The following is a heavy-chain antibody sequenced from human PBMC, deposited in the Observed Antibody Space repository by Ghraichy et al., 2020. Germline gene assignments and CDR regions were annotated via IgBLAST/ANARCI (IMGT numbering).Heavy chain of an antibody. CDR2: INHSGST. J-gene: IGHJ4*02. V-gene: IGHV4-34*01. Sequence: SETLSLTCAVYGGSFSGYYWSWIRQPPGKGLEWIGEINHSGSTNYNPSLKSRVTISVDTSKNQFSLKLSSVTAADTAVYYCAREYFISGWYGRAPFDYWGQGTLVTVSS. CDR3: AREYFISGWYGRAPFDY. D-gene: IGHD6-19*01. CDR1: GGSFSGYY.